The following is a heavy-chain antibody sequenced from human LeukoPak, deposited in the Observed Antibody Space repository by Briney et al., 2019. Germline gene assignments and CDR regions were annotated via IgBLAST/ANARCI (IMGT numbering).Heavy chain of an antibody. CDR3: ARDMYYYDSSGYYYLYYFDY. J-gene: IGHJ4*02. D-gene: IGHD3-22*01. V-gene: IGHV1-69*01. Sequence: GSSVKVSCTASGGTFSSYAISWVRQAPGQGLEWMGGIIPIFGTANYAQKFQGRVTITADESTSTAYMELSSLRSEDTAVYYCARDMYYYDSSGYYYLYYFDYWGQGTLVTVSS. CDR1: GGTFSSYA. CDR2: IIPIFGTA.